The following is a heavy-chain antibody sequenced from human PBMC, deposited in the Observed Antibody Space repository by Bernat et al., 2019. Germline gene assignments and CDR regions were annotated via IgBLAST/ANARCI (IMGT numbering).Heavy chain of an antibody. J-gene: IGHJ3*02. CDR1: GFTFSSYG. CDR2: ISYDGSNK. V-gene: IGHV3-30*18. D-gene: IGHD3-10*01. Sequence: QVQLVESGGGVVQPGRSLRLSCAASGFTFSSYGMHWVRQAPGKGLEWGAVISYDGSNKYYADSVKGRFTISRDNSKNTLYLQMNSLRDEDTAVYYCAKGVTMVRGVNDAFDIWGQGTMVTVSS. CDR3: AKGVTMVRGVNDAFDI.